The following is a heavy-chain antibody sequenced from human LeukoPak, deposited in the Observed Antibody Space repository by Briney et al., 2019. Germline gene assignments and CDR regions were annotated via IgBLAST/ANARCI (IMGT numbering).Heavy chain of an antibody. V-gene: IGHV4-59*01. CDR1: GGSISRYY. CDR3: ARGTVAVAGPGWFDP. J-gene: IGHJ5*02. Sequence: PSETLSLTCTVSGGSISRYYWSWIRQPPGKGLEWIGYIYYSGSTNYNPSLKSRVTISVDTSKNQFSLKLSSVTAADTAVYYCARGTVAVAGPGWFDPWGQGTLVTVSS. CDR2: IYYSGST. D-gene: IGHD6-19*01.